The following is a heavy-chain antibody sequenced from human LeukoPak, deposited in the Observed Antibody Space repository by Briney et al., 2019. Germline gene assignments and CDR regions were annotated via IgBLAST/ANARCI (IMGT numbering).Heavy chain of an antibody. CDR3: ARLLNGKARHDY. J-gene: IGHJ4*02. CDR1: GYTFTGYY. Sequence: ASVKVSCKASGYTFTGYYMHWVRQAPGQGLEWMGRINPNSGGTNYAQKFQGRVTMTRDTSISTAYMELSRLRSDATAVYYCARLLNGKARHDYWVLGNLVNVSS. D-gene: IGHD2-21*01. CDR2: INPNSGGT. V-gene: IGHV1-2*06.